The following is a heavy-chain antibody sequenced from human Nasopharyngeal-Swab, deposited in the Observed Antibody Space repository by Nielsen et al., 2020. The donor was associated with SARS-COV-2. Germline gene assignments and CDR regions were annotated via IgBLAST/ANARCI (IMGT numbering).Heavy chain of an antibody. CDR3: TTVAGSYGRFDY. J-gene: IGHJ4*02. V-gene: IGHV1-24*01. Sequence: ASVKVSCKVSGYPLTELTMHWVRQAPGKGLEWVGGFDPEDGETIYAQKFQGRVTMTEDTSTDAAYMELSSLTSEDTAVYYCTTVAGSYGRFDYWGQGTLVTVSS. CDR2: FDPEDGET. D-gene: IGHD1-26*01. CDR1: GYPLTELT.